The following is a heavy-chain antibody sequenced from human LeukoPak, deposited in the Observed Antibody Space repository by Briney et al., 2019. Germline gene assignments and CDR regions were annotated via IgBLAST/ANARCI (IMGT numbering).Heavy chain of an antibody. J-gene: IGHJ5*02. V-gene: IGHV3-11*04. CDR2: ISSSGSTI. CDR3: ARENNWNYPNWFDP. Sequence: GGSLRLSCAASGFTFSDYYMSWIRQAPGEGLEWLSYISSSGSTIYYADSVKGRFTISRDNAKNSLYLQMNSLRAEDTAVYYCARENNWNYPNWFDPWGQGTLVTVSS. D-gene: IGHD1-7*01. CDR1: GFTFSDYY.